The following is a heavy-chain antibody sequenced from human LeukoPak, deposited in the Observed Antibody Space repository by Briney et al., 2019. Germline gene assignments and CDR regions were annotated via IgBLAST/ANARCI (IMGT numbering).Heavy chain of an antibody. CDR1: GFTFSSYA. CDR2: ISYDGSNK. J-gene: IGHJ4*02. CDR3: ARPNYYDSSGYLY. Sequence: GTSLRLSCAASGFTFSSYAMHWVRQAPGKGLEWVAVISYDGSNKYYADSVKGRFTISRDNSKNTLYLQMNSLRAEDTAVYYCARPNYYDSSGYLYWGQGTLVTVSS. D-gene: IGHD3-22*01. V-gene: IGHV3-30-3*01.